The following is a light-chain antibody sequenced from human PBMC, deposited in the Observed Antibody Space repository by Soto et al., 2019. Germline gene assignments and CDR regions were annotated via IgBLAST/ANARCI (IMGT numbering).Light chain of an antibody. Sequence: EIVLTQSPATLSLSPGERATLSCRASQSVSSYLAWYQQKPGQAPRLLIYDASNRATGIPARFSGSASGTDFTLTISSLEPEDFAVYYCQQRGDWPLTFGGGTKVDIK. CDR1: QSVSSY. V-gene: IGKV3-11*01. CDR3: QQRGDWPLT. CDR2: DAS. J-gene: IGKJ4*01.